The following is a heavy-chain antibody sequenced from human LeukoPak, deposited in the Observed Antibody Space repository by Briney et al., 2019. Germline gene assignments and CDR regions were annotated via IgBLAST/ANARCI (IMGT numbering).Heavy chain of an antibody. D-gene: IGHD4-17*01. CDR1: GFTFSSYG. V-gene: IGHV3-30*19. Sequence: PGRSLRLSCAASGFTFSSYGMHWVRQAPGKGLEWVAVISYDGSNKYYADSVKGRFTISRDNSKNTLYLQMNSLRAEDTAVYYCARHYADYWGQGTLVTVSS. CDR3: ARHYADY. CDR2: ISYDGSNK. J-gene: IGHJ4*02.